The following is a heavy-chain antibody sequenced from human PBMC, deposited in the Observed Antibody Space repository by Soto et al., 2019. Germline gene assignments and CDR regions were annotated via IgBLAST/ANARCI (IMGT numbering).Heavy chain of an antibody. D-gene: IGHD3-22*01. CDR1: GGTFSSYT. J-gene: IGHJ4*02. CDR2: IIPILGIA. CDR3: ARSHYYDSSGYPPRPYYFDY. Sequence: QVQLVQSGAEVKKPGSSVKVSCKASGGTFSSYTISWVRQAPGQGLEWMGRIIPILGIANYAQKFQGRVTITADKSTSTAYMELSSLRSEDTAVYYCARSHYYDSSGYPPRPYYFDYWGQGTLVTVSS. V-gene: IGHV1-69*02.